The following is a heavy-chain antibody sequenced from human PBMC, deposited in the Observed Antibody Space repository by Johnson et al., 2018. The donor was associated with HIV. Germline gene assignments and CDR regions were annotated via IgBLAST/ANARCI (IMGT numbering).Heavy chain of an antibody. CDR3: ASPPSGYDFWDGPNIFDV. Sequence: EVQLVESGGDLVQPGGSLRLSCIGSGFTFSHNWMSWVRQAPGKGPEWVANINHDVSAIHYVDSVKGRFTISRDNAKRSLFLQMNSLRPEDTAIYYCASPPSGYDFWDGPNIFDVWGQGTMVSVAS. D-gene: IGHD3-3*01. V-gene: IGHV3-7*01. J-gene: IGHJ3*01. CDR1: GFTFSHNW. CDR2: INHDVSAI.